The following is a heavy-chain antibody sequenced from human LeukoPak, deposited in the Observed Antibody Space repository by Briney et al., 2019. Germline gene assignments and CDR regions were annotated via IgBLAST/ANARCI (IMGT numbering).Heavy chain of an antibody. CDR1: GFTFSTYL. V-gene: IGHV3-23*01. Sequence: GGSLRLSCAASGFTFSTYLMRWFRQAPGKGLEWVSSITDSGRSTYYADSVKGRFTISRDNSKNTLYLQMNSLGAEDTALYYCAKAMRTSGHSPSDTWGQGTLVTVSS. D-gene: IGHD5-12*01. CDR2: ITDSGRST. CDR3: AKAMRTSGHSPSDT. J-gene: IGHJ5*02.